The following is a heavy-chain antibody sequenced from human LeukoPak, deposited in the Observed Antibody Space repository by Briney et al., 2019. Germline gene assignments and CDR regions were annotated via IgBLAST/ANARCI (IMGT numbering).Heavy chain of an antibody. J-gene: IGHJ6*03. Sequence: ASVKVSCKTSGYTFTSYGIIWVRQAPGQGLEWMGWISAYNGNTNYAQKLQGRVTMTTVTSTSTAYMELRSLRSDDTAVYYCARVDMIVVVTYYYYYMDVWGKGTTVTVSS. CDR1: GYTFTSYG. V-gene: IGHV1-18*01. CDR3: ARVDMIVVVTYYYYYMDV. D-gene: IGHD3-22*01. CDR2: ISAYNGNT.